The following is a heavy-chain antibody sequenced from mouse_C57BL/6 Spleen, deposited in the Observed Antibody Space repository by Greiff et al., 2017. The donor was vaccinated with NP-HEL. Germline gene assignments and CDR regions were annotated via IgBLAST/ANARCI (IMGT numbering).Heavy chain of an antibody. J-gene: IGHJ4*01. Sequence: DVQLQESGPGMVKPSQSLSLTCTVTGYSITSGYDWHWIRHFPGNKLEWMGYISYSGSTNYNPSLKSRISITHDTSKNHFFLKLNSVTTEDTATYYCAREDDYDGAMDYWGQGTSVTVSS. CDR2: ISYSGST. V-gene: IGHV3-1*01. CDR3: AREDDYDGAMDY. D-gene: IGHD2-4*01. CDR1: GYSITSGYD.